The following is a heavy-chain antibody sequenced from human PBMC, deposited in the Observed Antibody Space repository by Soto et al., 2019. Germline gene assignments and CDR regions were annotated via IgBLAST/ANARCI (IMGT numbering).Heavy chain of an antibody. CDR1: GYSFRSYG. CDR2: INPYNGNR. V-gene: IGHV1-18*01. CDR3: ARDRLRGYDSSGFYS. D-gene: IGHD3-22*01. Sequence: QVQLVQSGAELRKPGASVKVSCEASGYSFRSYGINWVRQAPEQGLEWMGWINPYNGNRNYAQKFEDRVTMTTATSTSTVYMELRSLKSDDTAIYYCARDRLRGYDSSGFYSWGQGTLVTVSS. J-gene: IGHJ4*02.